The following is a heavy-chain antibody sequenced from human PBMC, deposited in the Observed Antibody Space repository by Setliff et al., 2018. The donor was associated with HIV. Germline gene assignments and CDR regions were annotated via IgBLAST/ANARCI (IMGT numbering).Heavy chain of an antibody. CDR2: LHYSGNT. V-gene: IGHV4-39*07. CDR1: GGSIRSSTYY. Sequence: SETLSLTCTVSGGSIRSSTYYWGWIRQSPGKGLEWIGSLHYSGNTYYNSSLKSRVTISLDTSKNQFSLKLNSVTAADTAVYYCARDMTYYFGSSGSFGWFDPWGQGTLVTVSS. J-gene: IGHJ5*02. CDR3: ARDMTYYFGSSGSFGWFDP. D-gene: IGHD3-22*01.